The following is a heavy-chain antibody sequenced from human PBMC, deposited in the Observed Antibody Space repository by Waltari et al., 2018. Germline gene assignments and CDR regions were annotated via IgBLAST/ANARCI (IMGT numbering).Heavy chain of an antibody. Sequence: QVQLQQWGAGLLQSSETLSLTCAVYGGSFSGYYWGWVRQPPGKGLEWIGEINHAGYTNHNPCLRSRVTMSADTSKSQFSLKLNSVTAADTAVYYCVRLEDCTGPGGHCYSGDPFALDVWGQGTTVTVSS. V-gene: IGHV4-34*02. D-gene: IGHD2-15*01. CDR2: INHAGYT. CDR1: GGSFSGYY. CDR3: VRLEDCTGPGGHCYSGDPFALDV. J-gene: IGHJ6*02.